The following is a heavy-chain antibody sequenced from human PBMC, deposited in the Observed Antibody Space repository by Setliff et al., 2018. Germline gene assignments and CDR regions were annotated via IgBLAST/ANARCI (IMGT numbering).Heavy chain of an antibody. CDR3: TRASSIAVAGSSI. V-gene: IGHV3-49*04. J-gene: IGHJ4*02. D-gene: IGHD6-19*01. CDR1: GFNFGDYA. CDR2: IRSKAYGGTT. Sequence: PGGSLRLSCITSGFNFGDYAMSWVRQAPGKGLEWVGFIRSKAYGGTTEYAASVKGRFTISRDDSKSIAYLQMNSLKTEDTAVYYCTRASSIAVAGSSIWGQGTLVTVSS.